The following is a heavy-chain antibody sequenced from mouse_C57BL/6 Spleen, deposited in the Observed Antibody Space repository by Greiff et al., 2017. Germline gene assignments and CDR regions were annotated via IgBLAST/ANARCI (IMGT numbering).Heavy chain of an antibody. CDR3: ARSLMTTPLDY. CDR1: GYAFSSSW. Sequence: QVQLQQSGPELVKPGASVKISCKASGYAFSSSWMNWVKQRPGKGLEWIGRIYPGDGDTNYNGKFKGKATLTADKSSSTAYMQLSSLTSEDSAVYFCARSLMTTPLDYWGQGTTLTVSS. J-gene: IGHJ2*01. V-gene: IGHV1-82*01. D-gene: IGHD1-1*01. CDR2: IYPGDGDT.